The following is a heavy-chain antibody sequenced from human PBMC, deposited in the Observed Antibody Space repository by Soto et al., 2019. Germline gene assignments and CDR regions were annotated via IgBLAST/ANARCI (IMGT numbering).Heavy chain of an antibody. Sequence: GASVKVSCAVCGYSLTELSMHWVRQAPGKGLEWMGGFDPEDGETIYAQKFQGRVTMTEDTSTDTAYMELSSLRSEDTAVYYCATGLVPTIVATIDFDYWGQGTLVTVSS. CDR3: ATGLVPTIVATIDFDY. CDR2: FDPEDGET. D-gene: IGHD5-12*01. CDR1: GYSLTELS. V-gene: IGHV1-24*01. J-gene: IGHJ4*02.